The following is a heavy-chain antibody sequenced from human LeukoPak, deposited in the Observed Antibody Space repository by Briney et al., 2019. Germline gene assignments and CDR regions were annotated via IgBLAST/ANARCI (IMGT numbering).Heavy chain of an antibody. CDR3: ARTYYDFWSGYYEDY. CDR1: GGSISSYY. CDR2: IYYSGST. D-gene: IGHD3-3*01. V-gene: IGHV4-59*01. J-gene: IGHJ4*02. Sequence: SETLSLTCTVSGGSISSYYWSWIRQPPGKGLEWIGYIYYSGSTNYNPSLKSRVTISVDTSKNQFSLKLSSVTAADTAVYYCARTYYDFWSGYYEDYSRQGTLVTVSS.